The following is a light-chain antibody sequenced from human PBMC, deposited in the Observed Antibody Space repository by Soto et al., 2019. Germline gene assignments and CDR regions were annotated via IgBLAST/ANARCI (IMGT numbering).Light chain of an antibody. Sequence: EIVMTQSPLTLSASPGERAIFSCRASQSVGSNIAWYQQKPGQSPRLLVYDASTRAAAIPARFSSSGSGTEFTLTITALLPEDFVVYYCQQYYQWPSYTFGQGTKVDI. CDR1: QSVGSN. J-gene: IGKJ2*01. CDR3: QQYYQWPSYT. CDR2: DAS. V-gene: IGKV3-15*01.